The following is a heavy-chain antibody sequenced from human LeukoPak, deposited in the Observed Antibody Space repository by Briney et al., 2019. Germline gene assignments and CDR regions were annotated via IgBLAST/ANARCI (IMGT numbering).Heavy chain of an antibody. D-gene: IGHD4-23*01. J-gene: IGHJ4*02. V-gene: IGHV3-72*01. CDR1: GFTFGDPY. CDR2: ARSKANSYTT. Sequence: PGGSLRLSCAASGFTFGDPYTDWGRQAPGKGREWVGRARSKANSYTTEYAASAKGRFTISRDDSKNSLYLQMNSLKTEDTAVYYCTRGSDYGGNSIPFDYCGQGTLVTVSS. CDR3: TRGSDYGGNSIPFDY.